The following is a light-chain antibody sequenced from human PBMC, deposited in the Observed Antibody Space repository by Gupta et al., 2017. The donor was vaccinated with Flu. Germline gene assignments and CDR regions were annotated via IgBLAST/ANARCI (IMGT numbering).Light chain of an antibody. CDR2: EVS. J-gene: IGLJ3*02. CDR1: SSDVGGYNY. Sequence: QSALTQPASVSGSPGQSITISCTGPSSDVGGYNYVSWYQQHPGKAPKLMIYEVSNRPSGVSNRFSGSRSGNTASLTISGRQAEDEADYYFSSYTSSSTLEVFGGGTKLTVL. V-gene: IGLV2-14*01. CDR3: SSYTSSSTLEV.